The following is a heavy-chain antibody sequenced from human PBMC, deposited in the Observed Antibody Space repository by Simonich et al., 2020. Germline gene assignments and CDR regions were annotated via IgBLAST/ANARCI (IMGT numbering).Heavy chain of an antibody. CDR1: GFTFSSYW. D-gene: IGHD3-9*01. CDR3: ACLGTGDAFDI. Sequence: EVQLVESGGGLVQPGGSLRLSCAASGFTFSSYWMSGVRQAPGKGVGGVANKKKEGSEKYHVDSVKGRFTISRDNAKNSLYLQMNSLRAEDTAVYYCACLGTGDAFDIWGQGTMVTVSS. J-gene: IGHJ3*02. V-gene: IGHV3-7*01. CDR2: KKKEGSEK.